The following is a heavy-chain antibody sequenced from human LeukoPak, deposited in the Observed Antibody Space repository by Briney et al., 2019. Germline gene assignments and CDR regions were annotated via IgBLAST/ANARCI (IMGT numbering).Heavy chain of an antibody. CDR1: GYTFTSYY. CDR2: INPSGGST. J-gene: IGHJ5*02. CDR3: ARDASRGYQLLLGWFDP. V-gene: IGHV1-46*01. Sequence: ASVKVSCKASGYTFTSYYMHWVRQAPGQGLEWMGIINPSGGSTSYAQKFQGRVTMTRDTSTSTVYMELSSLRSEDTAVYYCARDASRGYQLLLGWFDPRGQGTLVTVSS. D-gene: IGHD2-2*01.